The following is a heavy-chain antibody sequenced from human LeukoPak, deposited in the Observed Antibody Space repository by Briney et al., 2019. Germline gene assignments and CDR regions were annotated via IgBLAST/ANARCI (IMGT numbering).Heavy chain of an antibody. J-gene: IGHJ3*02. V-gene: IGHV3-9*01. CDR3: AKDLKRGYSGYVGAFDI. CDR2: ISWNSGSI. Sequence: PGGSLRLSCAASGFTFDDYAMHWVRQAPGKGLEWVSGISWNSGSIGYADSVKGRFTISRDNAKNSLYLQMNSLRAEDTALYYCAKDLKRGYSGYVGAFDIWGQGTMVTVSS. CDR1: GFTFDDYA. D-gene: IGHD5-12*01.